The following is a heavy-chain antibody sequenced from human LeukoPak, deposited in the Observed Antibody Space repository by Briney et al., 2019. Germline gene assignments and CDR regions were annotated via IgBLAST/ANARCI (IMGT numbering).Heavy chain of an antibody. V-gene: IGHV3-7*01. D-gene: IGHD6-6*01. CDR3: AKPRIAARRAFDI. J-gene: IGHJ3*02. CDR2: IKQDGSEK. CDR1: GLTFSSYW. Sequence: GGSLRLSCAASGLTFSSYWMSWVRQAPGKGLEWVANIKQDGSEKYYVDSVQGRFTISRDNAKNSLYLQMNSLRAEDTAVYYCAKPRIAARRAFDIWGQGTMVTVSS.